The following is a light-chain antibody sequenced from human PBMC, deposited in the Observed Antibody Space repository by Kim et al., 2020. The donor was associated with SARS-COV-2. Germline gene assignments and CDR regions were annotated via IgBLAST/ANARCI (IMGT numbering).Light chain of an antibody. CDR1: SLRSYY. V-gene: IGLV3-19*01. J-gene: IGLJ2*01. Sequence: SSELTQDPAVSVALGQTVRITCQGDSLRSYYASWYQKKPGQAPVLVNYGKNNRPSGIPDRFSGSSSGNTTSLTITGAQAEDEADYYCNSRDSSGNQLVFG. CDR3: NSRDSSGNQLV. CDR2: GKN.